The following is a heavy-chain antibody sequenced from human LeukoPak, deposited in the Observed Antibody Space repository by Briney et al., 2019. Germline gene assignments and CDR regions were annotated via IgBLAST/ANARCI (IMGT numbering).Heavy chain of an antibody. D-gene: IGHD3-3*01. CDR2: IYYSGST. J-gene: IGHJ4*02. V-gene: IGHV4-39*01. CDR1: GGSISSSSYY. CDR3: ARQFSYYDFWSGYPFDY. Sequence: SETLSLTCTGSGGSISSSSYYWGWIRQPPGKGLEWIGSIYYSGSTYYNPSLKSRVTISVDTSKNQFSLKLSSVTAADTAVYYCARQFSYYDFWSGYPFDYWGQGTLVTVSS.